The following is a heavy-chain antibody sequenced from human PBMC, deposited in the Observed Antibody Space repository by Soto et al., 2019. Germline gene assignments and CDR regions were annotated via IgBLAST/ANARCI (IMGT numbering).Heavy chain of an antibody. D-gene: IGHD3-9*01. CDR1: GYTFTTYA. J-gene: IGHJ4*02. V-gene: IGHV1-3*01. CDR3: AREHDYLTGYYYDF. Sequence: ASLKVSCKASGYTFTTYAMHWVRQAPGQAPGQRLEWMGWINAGNGNTKYSQRFQGRVTIVRDTSASTAYMELSRLTSEDTAVYYCAREHDYLTGYYYDFWGQGTLVTVSS. CDR2: INAGNGNT.